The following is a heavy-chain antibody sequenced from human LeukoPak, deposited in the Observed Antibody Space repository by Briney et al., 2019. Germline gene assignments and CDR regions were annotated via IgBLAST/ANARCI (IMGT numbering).Heavy chain of an antibody. J-gene: IGHJ3*01. D-gene: IGHD3-22*01. CDR2: ISGSGMLT. V-gene: IGHV3-23*01. CDR3: AKYYYDSGGRGNDAFDV. CDR1: GFSFGSYA. Sequence: GGSLRLSCATSGFSFGSYAMSWVRQAPGKGLEWVSSISGSGMLTYYADSVRGRFTISRDNSRNTLYLQMSSLRAEDTATFYCAKYYYDSGGRGNDAFDVWGQGTLVTVSS.